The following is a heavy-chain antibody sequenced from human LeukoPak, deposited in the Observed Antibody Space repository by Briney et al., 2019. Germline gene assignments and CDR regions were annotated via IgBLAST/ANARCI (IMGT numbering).Heavy chain of an antibody. CDR1: GFTFKNYW. V-gene: IGHV3-74*01. CDR2: IKADGTYT. J-gene: IGHJ4*02. CDR3: ARDRGGSYSAIDY. Sequence: GGSLRLSCAASGFTFKNYWMHWVRQAPGEGLVWVARIKADGTYTSYADSVKGRFTISRDNAKNSLYLQMNSLRAEDTAVYYCARDRGGSYSAIDYWGQGTLVTVSS. D-gene: IGHD1-26*01.